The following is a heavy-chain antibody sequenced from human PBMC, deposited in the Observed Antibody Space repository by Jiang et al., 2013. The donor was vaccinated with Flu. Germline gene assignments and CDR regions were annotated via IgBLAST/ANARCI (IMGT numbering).Heavy chain of an antibody. CDR3: ATGLGGYYYYYGMDV. V-gene: IGHV1-46*01. CDR1: GYTFTSYY. Sequence: SVKVSCKASGYTFTSYYMHWVRQAPGQGLEWMGIINPSGGSTSYAQKFQGRVTMTRDTSTSTVYMELSSLRSEDTAVYYCATGLGGYYYYYGMDVWGQGTTVTVSS. J-gene: IGHJ6*02. CDR2: INPSGGST. D-gene: IGHD1-14*01.